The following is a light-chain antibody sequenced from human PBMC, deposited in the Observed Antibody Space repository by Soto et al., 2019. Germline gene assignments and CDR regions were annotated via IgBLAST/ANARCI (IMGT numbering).Light chain of an antibody. V-gene: IGKV3-15*01. CDR2: RAS. J-gene: IGKJ1*01. CDR1: QSISSH. CDR3: QQYNNWPPLT. Sequence: EIVMTQSPDTLSVSPGDRATLSCRASQSISSHLAWYQQKPGQAPRLLIYRASTRATGVPARFSGSGYGTEFTLIISSLQSEAFAVYYCQQYNNWPPLTFGQGTKVEIK.